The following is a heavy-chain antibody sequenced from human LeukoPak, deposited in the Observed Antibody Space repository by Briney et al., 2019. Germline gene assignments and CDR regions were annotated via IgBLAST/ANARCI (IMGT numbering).Heavy chain of an antibody. CDR1: GFTFSSYA. CDR3: AKRGYESSDLFDF. J-gene: IGHJ4*02. Sequence: GGSLRLSCAASGFTFSSYAMSWVRQAPGEGLEWVSAISGSGSSTKYADSVKGRFTTSRDISKNTLYLQMSSLRAEDTAVYYCAKRGYESSDLFDFWGQGTLVTVSS. D-gene: IGHD5-12*01. V-gene: IGHV3-23*01. CDR2: ISGSGSST.